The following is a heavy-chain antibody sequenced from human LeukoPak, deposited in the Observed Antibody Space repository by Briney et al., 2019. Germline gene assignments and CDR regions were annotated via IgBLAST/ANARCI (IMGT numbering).Heavy chain of an antibody. J-gene: IGHJ4*02. D-gene: IGHD3-3*01. Sequence: GGSLRLSCAASGFSFSSYAMTWARQAPVKGLEWVSAISGDGTRTYYADSVKGRFTISRDNSKNTLYLEMSSLRVEDTAVYYCAKDLTYYDFWSGYYPDALFDYWGQGTLVTVSS. CDR2: ISGDGTRT. CDR3: AKDLTYYDFWSGYYPDALFDY. V-gene: IGHV3-23*01. CDR1: GFSFSSYA.